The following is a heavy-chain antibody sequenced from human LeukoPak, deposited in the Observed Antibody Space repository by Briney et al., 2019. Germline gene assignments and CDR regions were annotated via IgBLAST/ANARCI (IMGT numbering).Heavy chain of an antibody. D-gene: IGHD6-13*01. CDR2: IYPGDSDT. CDR3: ARHRAAAEGGALDY. V-gene: IGHV5-51*01. Sequence: GESLKISCKGSGYSFTSYWTGWVRQMPGKGLEWMGIIYPGDSDTRYSPSFQGQVTISADKSISAAYLQWSSLKASDNAMYYCARHRAAAEGGALDYWGQGTLVTVSS. CDR1: GYSFTSYW. J-gene: IGHJ4*02.